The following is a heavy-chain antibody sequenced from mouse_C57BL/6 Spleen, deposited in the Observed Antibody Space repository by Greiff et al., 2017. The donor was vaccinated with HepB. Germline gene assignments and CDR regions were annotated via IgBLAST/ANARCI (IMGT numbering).Heavy chain of an antibody. CDR1: GFTFSSYA. CDR2: ISDGGSYT. CDR3: ARDRETGTGAMDY. V-gene: IGHV5-4*01. Sequence: EVKLEESGGGLVNPGGSLKLSCAASGFTFSSYAMSWVRQTPEKRLEWVATISDGGSYTYYPDNVKGRFTISRDNAKNNLYLQMSHLKSEDTAMYYCARDRETGTGAMDYWGQGTSVTVSS. D-gene: IGHD4-1*01. J-gene: IGHJ4*01.